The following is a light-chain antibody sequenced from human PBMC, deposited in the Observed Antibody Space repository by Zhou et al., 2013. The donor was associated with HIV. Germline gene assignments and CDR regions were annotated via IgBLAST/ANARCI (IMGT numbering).Light chain of an antibody. CDR1: QDVGAY. J-gene: IGKJ4*01. CDR3: QQAHIFPHT. V-gene: IGKV1-8*01. CDR2: SAS. Sequence: AVHITQSPASLSASTGDRVTITCRASQDVGAYLAWYQQKPGKAPKLLIYSASTLQSGVPSRFSGSGSGTDFTLTISGLQSDDFATYYCQQAHIFPHTFGGGTRVEIK.